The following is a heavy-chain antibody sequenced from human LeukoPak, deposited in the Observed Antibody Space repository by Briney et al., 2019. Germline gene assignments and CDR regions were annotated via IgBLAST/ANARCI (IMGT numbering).Heavy chain of an antibody. V-gene: IGHV3-74*01. Sequence: GGSLRLSCAASGFTFSTYWMHWVRQVPGKGLVWVSRMNTDGSSTTYADSVKGRFTISRDNAKNTLYLQMNSLRAEDTAVYHCARYDFILISYFDLWGRGTLVTVSS. J-gene: IGHJ2*01. CDR1: GFTFSTYW. CDR2: MNTDGSST. CDR3: ARYDFILISYFDL. D-gene: IGHD3-3*01.